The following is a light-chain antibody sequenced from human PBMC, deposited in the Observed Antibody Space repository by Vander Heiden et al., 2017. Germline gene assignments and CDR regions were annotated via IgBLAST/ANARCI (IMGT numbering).Light chain of an antibody. CDR2: GVF. J-gene: IGKJ2*01. CDR3: QQYNNWPPEYT. V-gene: IGKV3-15*01. CDR1: QNIRSN. Sequence: EIVMTQSPATLSVSPGERATLSCRASQNIRSNIAWYQQKPGQAPRLLIYGVFTRATGIPARFSGSGSGTEFTLTISSLQSEDFAVYYCQQYNNWPPEYTFGQWTKLEI.